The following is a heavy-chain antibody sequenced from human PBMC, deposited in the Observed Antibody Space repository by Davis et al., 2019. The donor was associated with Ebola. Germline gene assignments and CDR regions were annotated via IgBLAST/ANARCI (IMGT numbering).Heavy chain of an antibody. CDR1: GFTVSNNY. CDR2: IYSGGST. CDR3: ASTYSSSWHAFDI. V-gene: IGHV3-53*01. Sequence: GESLKISCAASGFTVSNNYMSWVRQAPGKGLEWVSVIYSGGSTYYADSVKGRFTISRDNSKNTLYLQMNSLRAEDTAVYYCASTYSSSWHAFDIWGQGTMVTVSS. D-gene: IGHD6-13*01. J-gene: IGHJ3*02.